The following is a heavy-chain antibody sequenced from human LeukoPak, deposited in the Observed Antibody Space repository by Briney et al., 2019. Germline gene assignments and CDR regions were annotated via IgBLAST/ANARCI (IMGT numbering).Heavy chain of an antibody. D-gene: IGHD3-10*01. CDR3: ARDRYYYGSGSYWTVDY. Sequence: ASVKVSCKASGYTFTSYGISWVRQAPGQGLEWMGWISAYNGNTNYAQKFQGRVTITADKSTSTAYMELSSLRSEDTAVYYCARDRYYYGSGSYWTVDYWGQGTLVTVSS. V-gene: IGHV1-18*01. CDR1: GYTFTSYG. J-gene: IGHJ4*02. CDR2: ISAYNGNT.